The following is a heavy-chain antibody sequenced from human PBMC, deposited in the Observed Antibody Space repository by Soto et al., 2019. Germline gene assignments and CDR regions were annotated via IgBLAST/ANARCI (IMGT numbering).Heavy chain of an antibody. CDR3: AKPGQWLTPGGYYYYGMDV. J-gene: IGHJ6*02. V-gene: IGHV3-23*01. CDR1: GFTFSSYA. CDR2: ISGSGGST. D-gene: IGHD6-19*01. Sequence: GGSLRLSCAASGFTFSSYAMSWVRQAPGKGLEWVSAISGSGGSTYYADSVKGRFTISRDNSKNTLYLQMNSLRAEDTAVYYCAKPGQWLTPGGYYYYGMDVWGQGTTVTVSS.